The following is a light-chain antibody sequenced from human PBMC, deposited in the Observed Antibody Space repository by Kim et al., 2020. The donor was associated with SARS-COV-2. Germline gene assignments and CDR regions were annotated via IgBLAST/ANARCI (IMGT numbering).Light chain of an antibody. V-gene: IGLV3-1*01. J-gene: IGLJ2*01. CDR3: QAWDSSTVV. CDR2: QDS. Sequence: GSPGQQASITCSGDKLGDKYACWYQQKPGQSPVLVIYQDSKRPSGIPERFSGSNSGNTATLTISGTQAMDEADYYCQAWDSSTVVFGGGTQLTVL. CDR1: KLGDKY.